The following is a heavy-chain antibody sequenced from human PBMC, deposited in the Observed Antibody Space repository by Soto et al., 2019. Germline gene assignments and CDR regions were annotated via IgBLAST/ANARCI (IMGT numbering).Heavy chain of an antibody. Sequence: QVQLVESGGGVVQPGRSLRLSCAASGFPFTRYGMHWVREGPGKGLEWLAVISYDGSNKFYADSVKGRFTISRDTSKNTLYLQMNSLRPEDTALYYCVGGQFYFDYRGQGTLVIVSS. CDR2: ISYDGSNK. CDR1: GFPFTRYG. CDR3: VGGQFYFDY. V-gene: IGHV3-30*03. D-gene: IGHD3-10*01. J-gene: IGHJ4*02.